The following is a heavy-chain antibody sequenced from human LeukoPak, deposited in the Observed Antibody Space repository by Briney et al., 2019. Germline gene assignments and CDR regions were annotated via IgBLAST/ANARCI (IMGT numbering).Heavy chain of an antibody. CDR1: GGSISSYY. Sequence: SETLSLTCTVSGGSISSYYWSWIRQPPGKGLEWIGYIYYSGSTNYNPSLKSRITISVDTSKNQFSLKLSSVTAADTAVYYCARHKRRGTYYYDSSGYYYEDWFDPWGQGTLVTVSS. V-gene: IGHV4-59*08. D-gene: IGHD3-22*01. CDR2: IYYSGST. CDR3: ARHKRRGTYYYDSSGYYYEDWFDP. J-gene: IGHJ5*02.